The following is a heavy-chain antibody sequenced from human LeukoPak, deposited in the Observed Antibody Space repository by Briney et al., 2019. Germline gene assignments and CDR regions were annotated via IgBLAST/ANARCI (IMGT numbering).Heavy chain of an antibody. CDR1: GFTFSSYW. J-gene: IGHJ4*02. Sequence: GGSLRLSCAASGFTFSSYWMSWVRQAPRKGLEWVANIKQDGSEKYYVDSVKGRFTISRDNAKNSLYLQMNSLRAEDTAVYYCARLTGYSSGWYGSRFDYWGQGTLVTVSS. D-gene: IGHD6-19*01. CDR2: IKQDGSEK. CDR3: ARLTGYSSGWYGSRFDY. V-gene: IGHV3-7*03.